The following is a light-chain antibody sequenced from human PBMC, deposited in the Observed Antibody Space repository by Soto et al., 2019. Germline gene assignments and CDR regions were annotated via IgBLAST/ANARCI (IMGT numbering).Light chain of an antibody. J-gene: IGKJ1*01. V-gene: IGKV4-1*01. CDR1: QSVLYSSNNKNY. Sequence: DIVMTQSPDSLAVSLGERATINCKSSQSVLYSSNNKNYLAWYKQKPGQPPKLLIYWASARESGVPDRFSGSGSGTDFTLTISSLKAEDVAVYYCQQYYSIPLTFGQGTKVEIK. CDR2: WAS. CDR3: QQYYSIPLT.